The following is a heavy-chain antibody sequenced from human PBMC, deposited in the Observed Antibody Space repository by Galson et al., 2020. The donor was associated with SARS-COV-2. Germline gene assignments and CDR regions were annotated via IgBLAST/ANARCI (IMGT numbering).Heavy chain of an antibody. Sequence: GGSLRLSCAASGLTFKSHGFHWVRQAPGKGLEWVSFISDNGRRKYYAASVKGRFTISRDDSKNTIYLQMSSLRLEDTALYYCVRDLSGGWASDCWGQGSLVAVSS. CDR2: ISDNGRRK. CDR1: GLTFKSHG. D-gene: IGHD3-16*01. CDR3: VRDLSGGWASDC. V-gene: IGHV3-30*04. J-gene: IGHJ4*02.